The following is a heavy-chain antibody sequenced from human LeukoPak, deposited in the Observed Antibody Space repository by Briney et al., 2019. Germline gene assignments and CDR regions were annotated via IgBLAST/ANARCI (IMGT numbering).Heavy chain of an antibody. Sequence: GGSLRLSCAASGFTFSSYAMSWVRQAPGKGLEWVSAISGSGGSTYYADSVKGRFTISRDNSKNTLYLQMNSLRAEDTAVYYCASLFGGVIEANFDYWGQGTLVTVSS. V-gene: IGHV3-23*01. D-gene: IGHD3-16*02. CDR1: GFTFSSYA. CDR2: ISGSGGST. CDR3: ASLFGGVIEANFDY. J-gene: IGHJ4*02.